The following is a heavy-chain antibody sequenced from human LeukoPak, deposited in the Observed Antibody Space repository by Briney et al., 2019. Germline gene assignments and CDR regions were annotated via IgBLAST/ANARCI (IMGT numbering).Heavy chain of an antibody. CDR2: IYTSGST. CDR1: GGSISSGNYY. J-gene: IGHJ2*01. CDR3: ARYIRYFDL. Sequence: SETLSLTCTVSGGSISSGNYYWSWIRQPAGKGLEWIGRIYTSGSTNYNPSLKSRVTISVDTSKNQFSLKLSSVTAADTAVYYCARYIRYFDLWGRDTLVTVST. V-gene: IGHV4-61*02.